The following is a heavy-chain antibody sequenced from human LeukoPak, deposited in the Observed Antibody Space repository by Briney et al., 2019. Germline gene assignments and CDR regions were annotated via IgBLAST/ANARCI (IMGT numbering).Heavy chain of an antibody. CDR2: ISSSGSTI. CDR3: ASQYYYDSSGPRDY. J-gene: IGHJ4*02. Sequence: GGSLRLSCAASGFTFSDYYMSWIRQAPGKGLEWVSYISSSGSTIYYADSVKGRFTISRDNAKNSLYLQMNSLRAEDTAVYYCASQYYYDSSGPRDYWGQGTLVTVSS. V-gene: IGHV3-11*04. D-gene: IGHD3-22*01. CDR1: GFTFSDYY.